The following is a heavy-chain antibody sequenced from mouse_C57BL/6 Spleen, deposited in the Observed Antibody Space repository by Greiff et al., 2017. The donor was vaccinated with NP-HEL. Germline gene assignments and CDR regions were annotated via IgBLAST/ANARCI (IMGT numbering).Heavy chain of an antibody. CDR2: ISSGSSNI. CDR1: GFTFSDYG. J-gene: IGHJ4*01. V-gene: IGHV5-17*01. D-gene: IGHD1-1*01. Sequence: EVQLVESGGGLVKPGGSLKLSCAASGFTFSDYGMHWVRQTPEKGLEWVAYISSGSSNIYYADTVKGRFTISRDNAKNTLFLQMTSLRSEDTAMYDCARRTTGVEGAMDYWGQGTSVTVSS. CDR3: ARRTTGVEGAMDY.